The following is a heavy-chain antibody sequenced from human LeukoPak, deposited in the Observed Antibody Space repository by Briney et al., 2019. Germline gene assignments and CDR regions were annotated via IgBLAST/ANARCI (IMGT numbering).Heavy chain of an antibody. CDR3: AREVMVNLRFDG. Sequence: EASVTVSCKASGYTFTSYYMHWVRQAPGQGLEWMGIINPSGGDTSYAQKFQGRLTMTRDTSTNTVYMELTSLRSEDTAVYYCAREVMVNLRFDGWGQVPVLTVSS. D-gene: IGHD5-18*01. CDR1: GYTFTSYY. J-gene: IGHJ4*02. CDR2: INPSGGDT. V-gene: IGHV1-46*01.